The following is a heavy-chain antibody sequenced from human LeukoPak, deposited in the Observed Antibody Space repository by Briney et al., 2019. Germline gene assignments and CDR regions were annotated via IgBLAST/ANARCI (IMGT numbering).Heavy chain of an antibody. CDR2: ISGSGGST. Sequence: GGSLRLSCAASGFTFSTYAMSWVRQAPGKGLEWVSGISGSGGSTYYADSVKGRFTISRDNSKNTLYLQMNSLRAEDTAVYYCAKDLSCSSASCRPDYWGQGTLVTVSS. V-gene: IGHV3-23*01. CDR3: AKDLSCSSASCRPDY. J-gene: IGHJ4*02. D-gene: IGHD2-2*01. CDR1: GFTFSTYA.